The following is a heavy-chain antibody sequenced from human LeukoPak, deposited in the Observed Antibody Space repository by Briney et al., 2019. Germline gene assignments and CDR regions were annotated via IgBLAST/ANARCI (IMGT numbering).Heavy chain of an antibody. D-gene: IGHD2-2*01. Sequence: SETLSLTCTVSGGSISSYYWSWIRQPPGKGLEWIGYIYYSGSTNYNPSLKSRVTISVDTSKNQFSLKLSSVTAADTAVYYCARHVVVVPAAIYYGMDVWGQGTTVTVSS. CDR3: ARHVVVVPAAIYYGMDV. J-gene: IGHJ6*02. V-gene: IGHV4-59*08. CDR2: IYYSGST. CDR1: GGSISSYY.